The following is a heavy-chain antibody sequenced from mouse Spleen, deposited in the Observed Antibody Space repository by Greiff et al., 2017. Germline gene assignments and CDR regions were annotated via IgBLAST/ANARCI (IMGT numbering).Heavy chain of an antibody. CDR3: TRTGHWYFDV. J-gene: IGHJ1*01. V-gene: IGHV6-6*02. Sequence: EVMLVESGGGLVQPGGSMKLSCVASGFTFSNYWMNWVRQSPEKGLEWVAEIRLKSNNYATHFAESMKGRFTISRDDSKSGVYLQMNNLRPEDTGIYYCTRTGHWYFDVWGAGTTVTVSS. CDR1: GFTFSNYW. D-gene: IGHD4-1*01. CDR2: IRLKSNNYAT.